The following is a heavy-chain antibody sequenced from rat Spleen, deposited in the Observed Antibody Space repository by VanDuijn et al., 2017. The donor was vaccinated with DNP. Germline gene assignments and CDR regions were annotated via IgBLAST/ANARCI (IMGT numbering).Heavy chain of an antibody. Sequence: EVQLVESGGGLVQPGRSMKLSCVASGFRFTNYWMTWIRQVPGKGLGWVAYIRYDGGSTKYGDSVTGRFTISRDNAKSTLYLQLNSLRSEDMATYYCARWNSGHFDYWGQGVMVPVSS. CDR3: ARWNSGHFDY. D-gene: IGHD4-3*01. CDR2: IRYDGGST. V-gene: IGHV5-22*01. CDR1: GFRFTNYW. J-gene: IGHJ2*01.